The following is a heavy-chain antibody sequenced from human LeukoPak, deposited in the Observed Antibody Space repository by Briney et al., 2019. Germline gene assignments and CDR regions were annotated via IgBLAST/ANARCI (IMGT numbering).Heavy chain of an antibody. CDR2: ISYDGSNK. V-gene: IGHV3-30-3*01. Sequence: GRSLRLSCAASGFTFSSYAMHWVRQAPGKGLEWVAVISYDGSNKYYADSVKGRFTISRDNSKNTLYLQMNSLRAEDTAVYYCARDPLIPEALTGDHHKAFDYWGQGTLVTVSS. CDR3: ARDPLIPEALTGDHHKAFDY. CDR1: GFTFSSYA. J-gene: IGHJ4*02. D-gene: IGHD7-27*01.